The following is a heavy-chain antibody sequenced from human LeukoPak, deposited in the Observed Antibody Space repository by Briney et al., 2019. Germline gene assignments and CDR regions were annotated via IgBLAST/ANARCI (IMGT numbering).Heavy chain of an antibody. CDR3: AREGQGDYYGSGSYFDY. CDR2: ISAYNGNT. D-gene: IGHD3-10*01. Sequence: ASVKVSCKASGYTFTNYGISWVRQAPGQGLEWMGWISAYNGNTNYAQKLQGRVTMTTDTSTSTAYMELRSLRSDDTAVYYCAREGQGDYYGSGSYFDYWGQGTLVTVSS. V-gene: IGHV1-18*01. J-gene: IGHJ4*02. CDR1: GYTFTNYG.